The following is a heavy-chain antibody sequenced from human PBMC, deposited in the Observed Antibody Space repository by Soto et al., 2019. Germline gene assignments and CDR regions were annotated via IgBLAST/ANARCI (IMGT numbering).Heavy chain of an antibody. D-gene: IGHD1-26*01. CDR1: GFTFSSYA. Sequence: PGGSLRLSCAASGFTFSSYALAWVRQAPGKGLEWVSIISGSDTTFYADSVKGRFTISRDDSKNTLFLQMNSLRAEDTAVYYCAKRTSGFFPFDSWGQGTLVT. J-gene: IGHJ4*02. CDR2: ISGSDTT. V-gene: IGHV3-23*01. CDR3: AKRTSGFFPFDS.